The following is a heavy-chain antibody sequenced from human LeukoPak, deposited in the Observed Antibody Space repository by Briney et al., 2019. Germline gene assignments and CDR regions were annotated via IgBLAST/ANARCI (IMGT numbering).Heavy chain of an antibody. CDR2: ISYGGST. V-gene: IGHV4-39*01. J-gene: IGHJ4*02. CDR3: ARSRYDSGTYALEE. D-gene: IGHD3-10*01. CDR1: GGSVSSTTYY. Sequence: PSETPSLTCSVSGGSVSSTTYYWGWIRQPPGKGLEWIGSISYGGSTYYNPSLKSRLTISVDTSKNQFSLELSSVTAADTAVYFCARSRYDSGTYALEEWGQGTLVTVSS.